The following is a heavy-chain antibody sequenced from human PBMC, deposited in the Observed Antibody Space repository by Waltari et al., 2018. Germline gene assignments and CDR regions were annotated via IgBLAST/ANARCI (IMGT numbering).Heavy chain of an antibody. J-gene: IGHJ6*03. V-gene: IGHV3-23*01. Sequence: EVQLLESGGGLVQPGGSLRLSCAASGFTFSSYAMSWVRQAPGKGLEWVSAISGSGSSTYYADSVKGRFTISRDNSKNTLYLQMNSLRAEDTAVYYCAKDPLGTYYYYMDVWGKGTTVTISS. CDR2: ISGSGSST. CDR1: GFTFSSYA. CDR3: AKDPLGTYYYYMDV.